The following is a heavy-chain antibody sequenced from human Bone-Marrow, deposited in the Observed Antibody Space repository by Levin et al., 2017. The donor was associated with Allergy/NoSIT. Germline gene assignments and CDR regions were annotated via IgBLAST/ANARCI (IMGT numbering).Heavy chain of an antibody. CDR3: ARPRTYGFDAFDI. V-gene: IGHV3-74*01. CDR1: GFTFSSYW. Sequence: SCAASGFTFSSYWMYWVRQAPGKGLVWVSRINSDGMSTSYADSVKGRFTISRDNAKNTLYLQMSSLRVEDTAVYYCARPRTYGFDAFDIWGQGTMVTVSS. CDR2: INSDGMST. J-gene: IGHJ3*02. D-gene: IGHD3-10*01.